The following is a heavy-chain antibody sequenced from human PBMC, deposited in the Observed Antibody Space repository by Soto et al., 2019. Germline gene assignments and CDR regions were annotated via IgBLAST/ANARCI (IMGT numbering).Heavy chain of an antibody. Sequence: SETLSLTCAVYGGSFSAYYWSWVRQPPGKGLEWIGEIIHRESTKYNPSLKSRVTISVDTSKTQFSLKLSSVTAAGTAVYYCARQRPTDGRWEFANYYGMDVWGQGTPVTVSS. CDR3: ARQRPTDGRWEFANYYGMDV. CDR2: IIHREST. V-gene: IGHV4-34*12. CDR1: GGSFSAYY. J-gene: IGHJ6*02. D-gene: IGHD1-26*01.